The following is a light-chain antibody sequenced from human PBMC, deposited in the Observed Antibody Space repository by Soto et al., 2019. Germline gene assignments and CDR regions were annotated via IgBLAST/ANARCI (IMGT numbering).Light chain of an antibody. V-gene: IGKV1-33*01. Sequence: DIQMTQSPSSLSASVGDRVTITCHASQDISNYLNWYQQKPGKAPKLLIYDASNLETGVPSRFSGSGSGTDFTFTISSLQPEDIATYYCQQYDNLPLTFGGGTNVDIK. CDR3: QQYDNLPLT. CDR1: QDISNY. CDR2: DAS. J-gene: IGKJ4*01.